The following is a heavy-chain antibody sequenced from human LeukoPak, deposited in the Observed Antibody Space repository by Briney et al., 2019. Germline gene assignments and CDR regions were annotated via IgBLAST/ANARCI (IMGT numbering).Heavy chain of an antibody. CDR2: IYTSGSS. V-gene: IGHV4-4*07. CDR3: ARGSYYDILSGYYYIKYYMDV. Sequence: PSETLSLTCTGSGGSIRSYYWSWIRQPAGKGLEWIGRIYTSGSSNYSPSLKSRGTMSVDTSKNQFSLKLSSVTAADTAVYYCARGSYYDILSGYYYIKYYMDVWGRGTPVTVSS. J-gene: IGHJ6*03. CDR1: GGSIRSYY. D-gene: IGHD3-9*01.